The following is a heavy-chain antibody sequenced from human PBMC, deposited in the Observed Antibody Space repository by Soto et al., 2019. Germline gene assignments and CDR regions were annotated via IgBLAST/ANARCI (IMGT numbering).Heavy chain of an antibody. CDR2: ISYDGSNK. CDR1: GFTFSSYG. CDR3: AKDSEGYGDYVPHFDY. D-gene: IGHD4-17*01. V-gene: IGHV3-30*18. Sequence: GESLKISCAASGFTFSSYGMHWVRQAPGKGLEWVAVISYDGSNKYYAASVKGRFTISRDNSKNTLYLQMSSLRAEDTAVYYCAKDSEGYGDYVPHFDYWGQGTLVTVSS. J-gene: IGHJ4*02.